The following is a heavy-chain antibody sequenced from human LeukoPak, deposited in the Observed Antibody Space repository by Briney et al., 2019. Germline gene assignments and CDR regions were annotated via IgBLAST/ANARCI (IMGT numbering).Heavy chain of an antibody. CDR1: GFTFSSYG. CDR3: ATSGWYQLHGDY. V-gene: IGHV3-30*02. D-gene: IGHD2-2*01. Sequence: GGSLRLSCAASGFTFSSYGMHWVRQAPGKGLEWVAFIRYDGSNKYYADSVKGRFTISRDNAKDSLYLQMNSLRADDSAVYYCATSGWYQLHGDYWGQGTLVTVSS. CDR2: IRYDGSNK. J-gene: IGHJ4*02.